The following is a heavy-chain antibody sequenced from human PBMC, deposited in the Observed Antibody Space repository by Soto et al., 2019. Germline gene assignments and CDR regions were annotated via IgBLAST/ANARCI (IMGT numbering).Heavy chain of an antibody. CDR1: GYPVTAYY. V-gene: IGHV1-2*02. CDR2: INPATGAA. J-gene: IGHJ3*02. Sequence: QLHLVQSGAVVKKPGASVTVSCSASGYPVTAYYMHWVRQAPGRGLEWMGGINPATGAAKYTQTFQVRGNMARGTSTSTVFMELSGLTSEDTAVFYCARGGGVGVAGSAAFDMWGQGTLVTVSS. D-gene: IGHD3-3*01. CDR3: ARGGGVGVAGSAAFDM.